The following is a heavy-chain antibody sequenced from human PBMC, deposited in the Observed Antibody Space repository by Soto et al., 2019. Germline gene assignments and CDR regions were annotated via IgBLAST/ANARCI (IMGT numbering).Heavy chain of an antibody. CDR3: AADPAWDNCNDTPPLDY. CDR2: IVVVSGNT. Sequence: GASVKVSCKASGFTFTSSAMQWVRRARGQRLEWIGWIVVVSGNTNYAQKFQERVTITRDMSTSTAYMYLSSLRSEDTSVYYCAADPAWDNCNDTPPLDYWGQGTPVTVSS. J-gene: IGHJ4*02. D-gene: IGHD1-1*01. V-gene: IGHV1-58*02. CDR1: GFTFTSSA.